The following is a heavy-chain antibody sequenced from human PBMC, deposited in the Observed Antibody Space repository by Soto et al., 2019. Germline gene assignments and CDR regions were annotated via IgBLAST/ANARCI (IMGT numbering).Heavy chain of an antibody. CDR3: ARSIVATSTVWFDP. CDR2: IYYSGST. Sequence: SETLSLTCTVSGGSISRGGYYWSWIRQHPGKGLEWIGYIYYSGSTYYNPSLKSRVTISVDTSKNPFSLKLSSVTAADTAVYYCARSIVATSTVWFDPWGQGTLVTVSS. D-gene: IGHD5-12*01. V-gene: IGHV4-31*03. J-gene: IGHJ5*02. CDR1: GGSISRGGYY.